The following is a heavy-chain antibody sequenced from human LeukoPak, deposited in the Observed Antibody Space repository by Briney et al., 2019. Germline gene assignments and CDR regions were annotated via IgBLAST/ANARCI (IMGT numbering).Heavy chain of an antibody. Sequence: GASVKVSCKASGYTFTGYYMHWVRQAPGQGLEWMGWINPNSGGTNYAQKFQGRVTMTRDTSTSTVYMELSSLRSEDTAVYYCARQSVTAKSFDYWGQGTLVTVSS. CDR1: GYTFTGYY. J-gene: IGHJ4*02. V-gene: IGHV1-2*02. CDR3: ARQSVTAKSFDY. D-gene: IGHD1-14*01. CDR2: INPNSGGT.